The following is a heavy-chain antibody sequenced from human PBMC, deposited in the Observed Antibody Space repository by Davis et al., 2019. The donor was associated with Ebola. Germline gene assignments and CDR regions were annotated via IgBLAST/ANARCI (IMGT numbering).Heavy chain of an antibody. CDR3: AREEGLWFGESYYYYYGMDV. V-gene: IGHV4-34*01. CDR2: INHSGST. J-gene: IGHJ6*02. Sequence: MPSETLSLTCAVYGGSFSGNYWSRIRQPPGKGLEWIGEINHSGSTNYNPSLKSRVTISVDTSKNQFSLKLSSVTAADTAVYYRAREEGLWFGESYYYYYGMDVWGQGTTVTVSS. CDR1: GGSFSGNY. D-gene: IGHD3-10*01.